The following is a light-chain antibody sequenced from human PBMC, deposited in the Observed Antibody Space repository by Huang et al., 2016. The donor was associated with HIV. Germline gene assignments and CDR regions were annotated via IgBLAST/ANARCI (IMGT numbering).Light chain of an antibody. Sequence: EIVMTQSPASLSVSPGERVTLSCRASQSVSSNLAWYQKKPGQAPRRLIYGASTRATGIPARCSGSWSGTEFTLTIISLQSEDFAVYYCQQYANWPPAFTFGQGTKLEMK. J-gene: IGKJ2*01. V-gene: IGKV3-15*01. CDR1: QSVSSN. CDR3: QQYANWPPAFT. CDR2: GAS.